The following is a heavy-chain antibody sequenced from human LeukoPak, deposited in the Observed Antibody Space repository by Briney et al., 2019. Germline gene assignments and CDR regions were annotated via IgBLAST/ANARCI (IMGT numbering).Heavy chain of an antibody. CDR2: IIPIFGTA. CDR3: TWNWNHGRFDY. CDR1: GGTFSSYA. D-gene: IGHD1-14*01. J-gene: IGHJ4*02. Sequence: ASVKVSCKASGGTFSSYAISSVRQAPGQGLEWMGRIIPIFGTANYAQKFQGRVTITTDESTSTAYMELSSLRSEDTAVYYCTWNWNHGRFDYWGQGTLVTVSS. V-gene: IGHV1-69*05.